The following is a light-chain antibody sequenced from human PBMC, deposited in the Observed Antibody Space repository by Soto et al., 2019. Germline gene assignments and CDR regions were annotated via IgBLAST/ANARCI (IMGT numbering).Light chain of an antibody. J-gene: IGKJ3*01. Sequence: EIVLTQSPATLSLSPGERATLSCRASQSVSRYLAWYQQKPGQAPRLLIYDASNRATGIPARFSGSGSGTDFTLTISSLEPDDFAVYFCQQRATWPPGFTFGPGTKVEFK. CDR1: QSVSRY. CDR2: DAS. V-gene: IGKV3-11*01. CDR3: QQRATWPPGFT.